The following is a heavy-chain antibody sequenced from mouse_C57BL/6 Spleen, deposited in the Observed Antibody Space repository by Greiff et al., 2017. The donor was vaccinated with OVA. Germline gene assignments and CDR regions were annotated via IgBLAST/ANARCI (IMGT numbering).Heavy chain of an antibody. CDR3: ARHDPYAMDY. Sequence: EVQVVESEGGLVQPGSSMKLSCTASGFTFSDYYMAWVRQVPEKGLEWVANINYDGSSTYYLDSLKSRFIISRDNAKNILYLQMSSLKSEDTATYYCARHDPYAMDYWGQGTSVTVSS. CDR1: GFTFSDYY. J-gene: IGHJ4*01. V-gene: IGHV5-16*01. D-gene: IGHD2-3*01. CDR2: INYDGSST.